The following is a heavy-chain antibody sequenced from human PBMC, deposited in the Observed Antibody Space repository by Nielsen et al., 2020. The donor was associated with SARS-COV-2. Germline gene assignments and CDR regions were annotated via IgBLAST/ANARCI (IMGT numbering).Heavy chain of an antibody. D-gene: IGHD2-2*01. J-gene: IGHJ6*02. Sequence: LRLSCAASGFTFSSYSMNWVRQAPGKGLEWVSSISSSSSYIYYADSVKGRFTISRDNAKNSLYLQMNSLRAEDTAVYYCATGRDIVVVPAAPEDYGMDVWGQGTTVTVSS. CDR1: GFTFSSYS. V-gene: IGHV3-21*01. CDR2: ISSSSSYI. CDR3: ATGRDIVVVPAAPEDYGMDV.